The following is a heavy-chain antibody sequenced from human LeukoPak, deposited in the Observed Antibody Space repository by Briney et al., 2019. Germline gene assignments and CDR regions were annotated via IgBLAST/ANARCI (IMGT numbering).Heavy chain of an antibody. CDR1: GYTFTGYY. V-gene: IGHV1-2*04. J-gene: IGHJ3*02. Sequence: ASVKVSCKASGYTFTGYYMHWVRQAPGQGLEWMGWINPNSGGTNYAQKFQGWVTMTRDTSISTAYMELSRLRSDNTAVYYCARDFGYYDSLGGAFDIWGQGTMVTVSS. CDR3: ARDFGYYDSLGGAFDI. D-gene: IGHD3-3*01. CDR2: INPNSGGT.